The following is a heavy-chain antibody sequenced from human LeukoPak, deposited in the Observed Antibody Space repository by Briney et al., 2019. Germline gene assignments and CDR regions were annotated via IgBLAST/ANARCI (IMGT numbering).Heavy chain of an antibody. V-gene: IGHV3-33*06. J-gene: IGHJ3*02. CDR2: IWYDGSNK. CDR3: AKSMIWFGELLPAVAFDI. D-gene: IGHD3-10*01. CDR1: GFTFNTYA. Sequence: GGSLRLSCAASGFTFNTYAVHWVRQAPGKGLEWVAVIWYDGSNKYYADSVRGRFTISRDNSKNTLYLQMNSLRAEDTAVYYCAKSMIWFGELLPAVAFDIWGQGTMVTVSS.